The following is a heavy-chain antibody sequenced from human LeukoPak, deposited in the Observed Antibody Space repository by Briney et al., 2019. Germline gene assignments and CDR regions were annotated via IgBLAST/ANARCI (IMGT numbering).Heavy chain of an antibody. V-gene: IGHV1-8*02. CDR3: ARVSWLHRSGHDAFDI. CDR2: MNPNSGNT. CDR1: GYTFTGYY. D-gene: IGHD3-22*01. Sequence: GASVKVSCKASGYTFTGYYMHWVRQATGQGLEWMGWMNPNSGNTGYAQKFQGRVTMTRNTSISTAYMELSSLRSEDTAVYYCARVSWLHRSGHDAFDIWGQGTMVTVSS. J-gene: IGHJ3*02.